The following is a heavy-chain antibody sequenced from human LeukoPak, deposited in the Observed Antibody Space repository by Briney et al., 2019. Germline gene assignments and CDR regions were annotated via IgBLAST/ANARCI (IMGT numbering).Heavy chain of an antibody. CDR1: GFTFSTSA. D-gene: IGHD2-2*01. CDR2: ISHDGNNI. J-gene: IGHJ5*02. CDR3: ARQGLTWGPAAVFCDH. Sequence: GRSLRLSCAASGFTFSTSAMHWVRQAPGKGLDWMASISHDGNNIYYTDSVKGRFTISRDNSRNTVFLQMSSLTGDDTAVYYRARQGLTWGPAAVFCDHWGQGTLVTVSS. V-gene: IGHV3-30-3*01.